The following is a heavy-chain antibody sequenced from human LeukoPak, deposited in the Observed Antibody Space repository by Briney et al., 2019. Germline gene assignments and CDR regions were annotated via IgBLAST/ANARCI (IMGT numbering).Heavy chain of an antibody. CDR3: ATSVTPNSFDY. D-gene: IGHD4-17*01. V-gene: IGHV1-2*02. CDR1: GYSFTDHY. J-gene: IGHJ4*02. Sequence: ASVKVSCKASGYSFTDHYMHWVRQAPGQGLEWMGWINPNSGGTNYAQKFQGRVTITRDTSINTVYMELSRLRSDDTAQYYCATSVTPNSFDYWGQRTLVTVSS. CDR2: INPNSGGT.